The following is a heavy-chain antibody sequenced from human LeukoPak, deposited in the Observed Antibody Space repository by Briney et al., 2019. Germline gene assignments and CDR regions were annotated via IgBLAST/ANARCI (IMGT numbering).Heavy chain of an antibody. CDR3: AKDPDIVVVPAAVH. V-gene: IGHV3-23*01. J-gene: IGHJ4*02. D-gene: IGHD2-2*01. CDR1: GFTFSSYA. Sequence: GGSLRLSCAASGFTFSSYAMSWVRQAPGKGLEWVSAISGSGGSTYYADSVKGRFTISRDNSKNTLYLQMNSLRAEDTAVYYCAKDPDIVVVPAAVHWGQGTLVTVSS. CDR2: ISGSGGST.